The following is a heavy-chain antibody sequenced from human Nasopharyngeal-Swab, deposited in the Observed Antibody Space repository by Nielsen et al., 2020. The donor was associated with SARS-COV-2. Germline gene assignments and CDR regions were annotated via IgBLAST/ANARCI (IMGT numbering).Heavy chain of an antibody. CDR1: GYTFTSYP. Sequence: ASVKVSCKASGYTFTSYPIHWVRQAPGQRLEWMGWIDAGNGNTKYSQKFQDRVTITRDTSASTAYMELSSLRSENTAVYYCARDGMTQVLTYYFDYWGQGTLVGVSS. CDR3: ARDGMTQVLTYYFDY. CDR2: IDAGNGNT. D-gene: IGHD2-8*02. V-gene: IGHV1-3*01. J-gene: IGHJ4*02.